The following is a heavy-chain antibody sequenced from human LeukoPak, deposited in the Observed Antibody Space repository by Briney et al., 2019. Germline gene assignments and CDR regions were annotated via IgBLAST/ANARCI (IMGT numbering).Heavy chain of an antibody. V-gene: IGHV4-34*01. CDR3: AKNGQSGFSFDP. D-gene: IGHD2-8*01. CDR2: SGHRGGT. CDR1: GGSLNGHY. Sequence: SETLSLTCAVYGGSLNGHYWSWVRQPPGKGLEWIGESGHRGGTKSNPSLKSRVTISADTSKNQFSLKMSSVTAADTAIYYCAKNGQSGFSFDPWGQGTLVTVSS. J-gene: IGHJ5*02.